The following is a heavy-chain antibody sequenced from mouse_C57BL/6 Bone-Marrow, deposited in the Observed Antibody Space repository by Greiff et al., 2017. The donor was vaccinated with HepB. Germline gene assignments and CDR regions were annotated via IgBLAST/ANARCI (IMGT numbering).Heavy chain of an antibody. CDR1: GFTFSSYG. CDR2: ISSGGSYT. D-gene: IGHD1-1*01. Sequence: EVQRVESGGDLVKPGGSLKLSCAASGFTFSSYGMSWVRQTPDKRLEWVATISSGGSYTYYPDSVKGRFTISRDNAKNTLYLQMSSLKSEDTAMYYCARQFPIITTVVAHWGQGTLVTVSA. CDR3: ARQFPIITTVVAH. V-gene: IGHV5-6*01. J-gene: IGHJ3*01.